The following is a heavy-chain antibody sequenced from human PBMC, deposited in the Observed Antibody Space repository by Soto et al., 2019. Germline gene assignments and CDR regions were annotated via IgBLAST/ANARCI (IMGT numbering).Heavy chain of an antibody. Sequence: GGSLRLSCAASGFTFSSYWMSWVRQAPGKGLEWVANIKQDGSEKYYVDSVKGRFTISRDNAKNSLYLQMNSLRAEDTAVYYCARDRYNYGSGSYYLPFSDYWGQGTLVTVSS. J-gene: IGHJ4*02. CDR2: IKQDGSEK. V-gene: IGHV3-7*01. CDR1: GFTFSSYW. D-gene: IGHD3-10*01. CDR3: ARDRYNYGSGSYYLPFSDY.